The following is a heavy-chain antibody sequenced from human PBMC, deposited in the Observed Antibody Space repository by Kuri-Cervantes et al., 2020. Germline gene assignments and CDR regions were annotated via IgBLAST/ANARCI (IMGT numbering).Heavy chain of an antibody. V-gene: IGHV3-23*01. CDR1: GFTFISYS. CDR2: ISGSGGST. D-gene: IGHD2-15*01. J-gene: IGHJ4*02. CDR3: AKGGGGSYYSPLDC. Sequence: GESLKISCAASGFTFISYSMHWVRQAPGKGLEWVSVISGSGGSTYYADSVKGQFTISRDTSKNTVYLQMNSLRADDTAVYYCAKGGGGSYYSPLDCWGQGTLVTVSS.